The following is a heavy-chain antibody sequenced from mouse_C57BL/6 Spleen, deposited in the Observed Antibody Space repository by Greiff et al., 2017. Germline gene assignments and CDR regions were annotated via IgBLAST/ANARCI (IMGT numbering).Heavy chain of an antibody. CDR3: ARQDDYDEARYAMAY. CDR2: INPNYGTT. J-gene: IGHJ4*01. CDR1: GYSFTDYN. Sequence: EVQLQQSGPELVKPGASVKISCKASGYSFTDYNLNWVKQSNGKSLEWIGVINPNYGTTSYNQKFKGKATLTVNQSSSTAYMQLNSLKFEDSSVYYCARQDDYDEARYAMAYWGQGTSVTVSS. D-gene: IGHD2-4*01. V-gene: IGHV1-39*01.